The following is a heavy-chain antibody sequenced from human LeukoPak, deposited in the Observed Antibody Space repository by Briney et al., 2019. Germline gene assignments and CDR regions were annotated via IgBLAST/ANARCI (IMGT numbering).Heavy chain of an antibody. Sequence: ASVKVSCKVSGYSLTEISMHWVRQAPGKGVEGLGGFDREDGERIYAQKFQGRVTMTEDTSTDTAYMELSSLRSEDTAVYYCATATPMVRGVERFDYWGQGTLVTVSS. CDR1: GYSLTEIS. J-gene: IGHJ4*02. V-gene: IGHV1-24*01. CDR2: FDREDGER. D-gene: IGHD3-10*01. CDR3: ATATPMVRGVERFDY.